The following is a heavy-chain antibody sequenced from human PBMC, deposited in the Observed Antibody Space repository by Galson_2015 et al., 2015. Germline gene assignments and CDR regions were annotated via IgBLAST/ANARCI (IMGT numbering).Heavy chain of an antibody. CDR3: ARVSSPTDHDAFDI. J-gene: IGHJ3*02. CDR1: GYTFTSYY. V-gene: IGHV1-46*01. CDR2: IKPSGGSA. Sequence: SVKVSCKASGYTFTSYYMHWVRQSPGQGLEWMGIIKPSGGSASYAQKFQVRVTMTRDTSTSTVYMELSSLRSEDTAVYYCARVSSPTDHDAFDIWGQGTMVTVSS. D-gene: IGHD4-17*01.